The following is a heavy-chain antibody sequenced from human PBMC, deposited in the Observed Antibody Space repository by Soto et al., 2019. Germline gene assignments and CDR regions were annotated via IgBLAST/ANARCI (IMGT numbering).Heavy chain of an antibody. D-gene: IGHD6-19*01. V-gene: IGHV6-1*01. Sequence: SQTLSLTCAISGDSVSSNSAAWNWIRQSPSRGLEWLGRTYYRSKWYNDYAVSVKSRITINPDTSKNQFSLQLNSVTPEDTAVYYCARDAGYSSGWYSFYFDYWGQGTLVTVSS. J-gene: IGHJ4*02. CDR3: ARDAGYSSGWYSFYFDY. CDR1: GDSVSSNSAA. CDR2: TYYRSKWYN.